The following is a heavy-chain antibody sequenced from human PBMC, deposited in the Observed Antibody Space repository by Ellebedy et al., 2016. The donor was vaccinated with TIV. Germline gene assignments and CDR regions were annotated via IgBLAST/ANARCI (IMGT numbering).Heavy chain of an antibody. V-gene: IGHV3-23*01. J-gene: IGHJ4*02. D-gene: IGHD1-1*01. CDR1: GFTFSSYW. Sequence: GGSLRLXCAASGFTFSSYWMSWVRQAPGKGLEWVSAISGSGGSTYYADSVKGRFTISRDNSKNTLYLQMNSLRAEDTAVYYCAKCNTGDTTGTTWGFDYWGQGTLVTVSS. CDR3: AKCNTGDTTGTTWGFDY. CDR2: ISGSGGST.